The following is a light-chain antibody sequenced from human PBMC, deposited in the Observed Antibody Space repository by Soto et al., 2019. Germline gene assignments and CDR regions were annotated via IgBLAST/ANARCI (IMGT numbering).Light chain of an antibody. CDR1: QAISTY. V-gene: IGKV1-39*01. J-gene: IGKJ2*01. CDR2: AAS. CDR3: QQSYKIPFT. Sequence: DIQMTQSPSSLPASIGDKVTITCRASQAISTYLNWYQQKPGKAPKLLIYAASSLENGVPSRFSVSGSGTDFNLTISILKPEAVASFYCQQSYKIPFTFGPGTKLEIE.